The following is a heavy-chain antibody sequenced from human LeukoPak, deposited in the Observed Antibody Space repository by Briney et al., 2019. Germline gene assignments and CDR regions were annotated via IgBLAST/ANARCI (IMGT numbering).Heavy chain of an antibody. CDR3: ARGFPSPDKRPC. V-gene: IGHV3-64*01. CDR1: GFTFSSYA. Sequence: PGGSLRLSCAASGFTFSSYAMHWVRQAPGKGLEYVSAISSNGGSTYYANSVKGRFTISRDNSKNTLYLQVGSLRAEDTAGYYCARGFPSPDKRPCWGQGTLVTVSS. CDR2: ISSNGGST. J-gene: IGHJ4*02. D-gene: IGHD3-10*01.